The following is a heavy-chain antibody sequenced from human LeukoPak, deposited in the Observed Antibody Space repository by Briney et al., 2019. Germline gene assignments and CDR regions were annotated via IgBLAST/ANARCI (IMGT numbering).Heavy chain of an antibody. D-gene: IGHD7-27*01. CDR1: GFTFSSYW. Sequence: GGSLRLSCAASGFTFSSYWMSWVRQAPGKGLEWVANIKQDGSEKYYVDSVKGRFTISRDNAKNSLYLQMNSLRAEDTAVYYCASTRSNWDDAFDIWGQGTMVTVSS. J-gene: IGHJ3*02. CDR2: IKQDGSEK. CDR3: ASTRSNWDDAFDI. V-gene: IGHV3-7*01.